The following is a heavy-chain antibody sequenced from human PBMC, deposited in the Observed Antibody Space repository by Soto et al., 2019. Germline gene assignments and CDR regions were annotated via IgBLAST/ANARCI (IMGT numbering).Heavy chain of an antibody. D-gene: IGHD3-10*01. J-gene: IGHJ4*02. V-gene: IGHV3-48*03. CDR1: GFTFSSYE. CDR3: TRRAGAH. Sequence: HPGGSLRLSCAASGFTFSSYEMNWVRQAPGKGLEWVSYISNSGSSIYYADSVRGRFTISRDNAKTSLFLQMNSLRAEDTAVYYCTRRAGAHWGQGTLVTVSS. CDR2: ISNSGSSI.